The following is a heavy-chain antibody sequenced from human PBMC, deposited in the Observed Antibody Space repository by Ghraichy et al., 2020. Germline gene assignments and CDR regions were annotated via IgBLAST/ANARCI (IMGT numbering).Heavy chain of an antibody. Sequence: SETLSLTCTVSGGSISSYYWSWIRQPPGKGLEWIGYIYYSGSTNYNPSLKSRVTISVDTSKNQFSLKLSSVTAADTAVYYCARHPGDLIFDYWGQGTLVTVSS. D-gene: IGHD2-21*01. CDR1: GGSISSYY. J-gene: IGHJ4*02. CDR3: ARHPGDLIFDY. V-gene: IGHV4-59*08. CDR2: IYYSGST.